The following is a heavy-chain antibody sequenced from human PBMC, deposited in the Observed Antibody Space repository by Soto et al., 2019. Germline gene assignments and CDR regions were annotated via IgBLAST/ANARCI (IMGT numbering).Heavy chain of an antibody. J-gene: IGHJ4*02. CDR1: GYSISSSNW. V-gene: IGHV4-28*01. Sequence: PSETLSLTCAVSGYSISSSNWWGWIRQPPGKGLEWIGYIYYSGTTYYNPSLKSRVTMSVDTSKNQFSLKLTSVTAVDTAVYYCARREIQGPIDYWGQGTXVTVSS. CDR3: ARREIQGPIDY. D-gene: IGHD1-26*01. CDR2: IYYSGTT.